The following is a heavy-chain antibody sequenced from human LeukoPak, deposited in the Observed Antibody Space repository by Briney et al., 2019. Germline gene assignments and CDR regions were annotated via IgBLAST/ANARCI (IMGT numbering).Heavy chain of an antibody. J-gene: IGHJ4*02. CDR3: ARELKVGNTGYYFDY. V-gene: IGHV4-59*01. CDR1: SGSISDYY. CDR2: IYYSGST. Sequence: SETLSLTCSVSSGSISDYYWSWIRQPPGKGLEWIGYIYYSGSTNYNTSLKSRVTILVDMSKNQFSLKMSSVTAADTAVYYCARELKVGNTGYYFDYWGQGTLVTVSS. D-gene: IGHD2/OR15-2a*01.